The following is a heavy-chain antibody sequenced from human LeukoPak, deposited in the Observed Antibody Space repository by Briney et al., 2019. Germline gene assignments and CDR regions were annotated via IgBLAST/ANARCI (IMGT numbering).Heavy chain of an antibody. CDR1: GGTFSSYA. Sequence: GASAKVACKASGGTFSSYAISWVRQAPGQGLEWMGGIIPIFGTANYAQKFQGRVTITADESTSTAYMEMSSLRSEDTAVYYCARGFQPAAAGDYWGQGTLVTVSS. CDR2: IIPIFGTA. J-gene: IGHJ4*02. CDR3: ARGFQPAAAGDY. V-gene: IGHV1-69*13. D-gene: IGHD6-13*01.